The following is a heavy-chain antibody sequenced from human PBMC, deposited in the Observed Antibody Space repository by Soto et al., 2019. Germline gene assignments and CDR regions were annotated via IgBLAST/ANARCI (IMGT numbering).Heavy chain of an antibody. V-gene: IGHV1-8*01. Sequence: GASVKVSCNASGYTFTSYDINWVRQATGQGLEWMGWMNPNSGNTGYAQKFQGRVTMTRNTSISTAYMELSSLRSEDTAVYYCARPYYDFWSGYSWFDPWGQGTLVTVSS. CDR2: MNPNSGNT. D-gene: IGHD3-3*01. J-gene: IGHJ5*02. CDR1: GYTFTSYD. CDR3: ARPYYDFWSGYSWFDP.